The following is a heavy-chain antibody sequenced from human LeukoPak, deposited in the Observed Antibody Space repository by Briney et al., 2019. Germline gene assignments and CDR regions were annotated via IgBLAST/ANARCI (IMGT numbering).Heavy chain of an antibody. CDR2: IIPIFGTA. CDR1: GGTFISYA. D-gene: IGHD3-10*01. CDR3: ARDYYGSGSYFTPFDY. J-gene: IGHJ4*02. V-gene: IGHV1-69*13. Sequence: SVKVSCKASGGTFISYAISWVRQAPGQGLEWMGGIIPIFGTANYAQKFQGRVTITADESTSTAYMELSSLRSEDTAVYYCARDYYGSGSYFTPFDYWGQGTLVTVSS.